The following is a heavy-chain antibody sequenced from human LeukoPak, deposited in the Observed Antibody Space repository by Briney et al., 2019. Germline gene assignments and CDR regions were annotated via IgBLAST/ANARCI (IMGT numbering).Heavy chain of an antibody. J-gene: IGHJ4*02. CDR3: ARHYYDRSDSYSFDY. V-gene: IGHV4-59*08. Sequence: SETLSLTCTVSGGSVSGYYWSWIRQPPGKGLEWIGYLYSSGSTSGSTNYNPSPKSRVAISLDTSENQFSLKLSSVTAADTAVYYCARHYYDRSDSYSFDYWGQGTLVTVSS. CDR1: GGSVSGYY. CDR2: LYSSGSTSGST. D-gene: IGHD3-22*01.